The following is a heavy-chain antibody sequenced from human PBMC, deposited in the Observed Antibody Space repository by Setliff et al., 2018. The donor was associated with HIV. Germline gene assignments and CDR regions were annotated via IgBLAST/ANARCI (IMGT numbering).Heavy chain of an antibody. CDR3: ARLGYSGSLVGAFDI. CDR1: GFSMSNFYY. V-gene: IGHV4-38-2*01. J-gene: IGHJ3*02. D-gene: IGHD1-26*01. CDR2: VYHRGEA. Sequence: SETLSLTCDVSGFSMSNFYYWGWIRQPPGKGLEWIGSVYHRGEAYYKPSLKSRVTISVDTSKNQFSLNLTSVTAADTAVYYCARLGYSGSLVGAFDIWGQGTMVTVSS.